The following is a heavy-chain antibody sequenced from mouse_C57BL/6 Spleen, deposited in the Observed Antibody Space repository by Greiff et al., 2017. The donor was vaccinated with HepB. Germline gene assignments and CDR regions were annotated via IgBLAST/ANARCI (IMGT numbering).Heavy chain of an antibody. CDR1: GFTFSSYA. J-gene: IGHJ2*01. CDR3: ARAYSNYDYFDY. Sequence: EVHLVESGGGLVKPGGSLKLSCAASGFTFSSYAMSWVRQTPEKRLEWVATISDGGSYTYYPDNVKGRFTISRDNAKNNLYLQMSHLKSEDTAMYYCARAYSNYDYFDYWGQGTTLTVSS. CDR2: ISDGGSYT. V-gene: IGHV5-4*01. D-gene: IGHD2-5*01.